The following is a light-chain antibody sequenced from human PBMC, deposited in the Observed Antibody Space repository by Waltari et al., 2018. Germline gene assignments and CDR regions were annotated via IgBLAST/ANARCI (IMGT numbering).Light chain of an antibody. V-gene: IGKV4-1*01. J-gene: IGKJ2*01. CDR3: QQYYTTPPT. Sequence: DIVMTQSPDTLAVSLGERAPINCTSSLTLLYSSNRKNYLAWYQQRPGQPPQPRIYWASTRKSGVPDRFTGSGSGTHFTLTISSLQAEDVATYHCQQYYTTPPTFGQGTKLEI. CDR2: WAS. CDR1: LTLLYSSNRKNY.